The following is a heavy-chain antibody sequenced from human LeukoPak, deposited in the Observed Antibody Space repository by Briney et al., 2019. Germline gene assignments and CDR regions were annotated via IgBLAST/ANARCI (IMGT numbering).Heavy chain of an antibody. CDR1: GGTFSSYA. CDR3: ANGYCSSTSCHNWFDP. Sequence: GASVKVSCKASGGTFSSYAISWVRQAPGQGLEWMGGIIPIFGTANNAQKFQGRVTITADESTSTAYMELSSLRSEDTAVYYCANGYCSSTSCHNWFDPWGQGTLVTVSS. V-gene: IGHV1-69*13. J-gene: IGHJ5*02. D-gene: IGHD2-2*03. CDR2: IIPIFGTA.